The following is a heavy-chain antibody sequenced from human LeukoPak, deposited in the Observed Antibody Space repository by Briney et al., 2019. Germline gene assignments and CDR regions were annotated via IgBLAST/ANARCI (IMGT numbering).Heavy chain of an antibody. J-gene: IGHJ4*02. Sequence: GGSLRLSCVASGFIFRSFGMNWVRQAPGKGLEWVSYISSSSETIYYADSIRGRFTVSRDYAKNSLYLQLNNLRGEDTAVYYCVRDFSSAWFRGDYWGQGTLVTVSS. CDR1: GFIFRSFG. V-gene: IGHV3-48*01. CDR2: ISSSSETI. CDR3: VRDFSSAWFRGDY. D-gene: IGHD6-13*01.